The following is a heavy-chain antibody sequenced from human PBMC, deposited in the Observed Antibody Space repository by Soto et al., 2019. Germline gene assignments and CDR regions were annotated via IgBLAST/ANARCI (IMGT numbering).Heavy chain of an antibody. D-gene: IGHD6-13*01. CDR2: IYYSGST. CDR1: GGSIGSSSYY. Sequence: PSGTPSLTCTVSGGSIGSSSYYWGGIRQPPGKGLEWIGSIYYSGSTYYNPSLKSRVTISVDTSKNQFSLKLSSVTAADTAVYYCARVFSDSSSFFDPWGQGTLVTVSS. CDR3: ARVFSDSSSFFDP. V-gene: IGHV4-39*07. J-gene: IGHJ5*01.